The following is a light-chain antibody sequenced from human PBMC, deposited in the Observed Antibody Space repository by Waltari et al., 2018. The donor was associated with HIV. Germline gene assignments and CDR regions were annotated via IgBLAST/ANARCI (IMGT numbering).Light chain of an antibody. CDR2: WAS. Sequence: DIVMTQSPDSLAVSLGERATINCKSSQSVLSNSNNKNYLAWYQQKSGQSPKLLIYWASTRESGVPDRFSGSGSGTDFSLSISSLQAEDVAVYYCQQYYSTPLTFGGGTNVEIK. CDR3: QQYYSTPLT. J-gene: IGKJ4*01. V-gene: IGKV4-1*01. CDR1: QSVLSNSNNKNY.